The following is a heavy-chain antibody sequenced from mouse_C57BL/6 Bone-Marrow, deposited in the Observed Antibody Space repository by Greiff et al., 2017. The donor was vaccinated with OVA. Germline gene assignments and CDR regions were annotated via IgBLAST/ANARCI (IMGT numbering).Heavy chain of an antibody. J-gene: IGHJ1*03. V-gene: IGHV14-3*01. Sequence: EVQLQQSVAELVRPGASVKLSCTASGFNIKNTYMHWVKQRPEQGLEWIGRIAPAHGNTTSAPKFQGKATITADTSSNTAYLQLSSLTSEDTAIYYCASPYGSSHWYFDVWGTGTTVTVSS. CDR1: GFNIKNTY. CDR3: ASPYGSSHWYFDV. D-gene: IGHD1-1*01. CDR2: IAPAHGNT.